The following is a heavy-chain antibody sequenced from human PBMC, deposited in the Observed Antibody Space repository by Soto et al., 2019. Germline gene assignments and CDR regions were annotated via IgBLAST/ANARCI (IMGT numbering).Heavy chain of an antibody. Sequence: QVQLVQSGAEVKKPGSSVKVSCKASGGTFSSYAISWVRQAPGQGLEWMGGIIPIFGTANYAQKFQGRVTITADESTSTAYMELSSRRSEDTAVYYCERGGPLIAVAGYFDYRGQGTLVTVSS. CDR2: IIPIFGTA. J-gene: IGHJ4*02. CDR3: ERGGPLIAVAGYFDY. D-gene: IGHD6-19*01. CDR1: GGTFSSYA. V-gene: IGHV1-69*01.